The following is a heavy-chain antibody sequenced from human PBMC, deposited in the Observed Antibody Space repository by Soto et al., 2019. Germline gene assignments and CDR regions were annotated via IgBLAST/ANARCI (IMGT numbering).Heavy chain of an antibody. CDR3: ARDFFTRTTVTLFGYYMDV. V-gene: IGHV3-66*01. CDR1: GFTVSSNY. D-gene: IGHD4-4*01. CDR2: IYSGGST. Sequence: GGSLRLSCAASGFTVSSNYMSWVRQAPGKGLEWVSVIYSGGSTYYADSVKGRFTISRDNSKNTLYLQMNSLRAEDTAVYYCARDFFTRTTVTLFGYYMDVWGKGTTVTVSS. J-gene: IGHJ6*03.